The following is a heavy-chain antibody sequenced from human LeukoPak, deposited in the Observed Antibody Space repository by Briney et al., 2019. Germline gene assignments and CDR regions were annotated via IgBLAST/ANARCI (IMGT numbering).Heavy chain of an antibody. CDR1: GGSFSGYY. Sequence: PSETLSLTCAVYGGSFSGYYWSWIRQPPGKGLEWIGEINHSGSTNYSPSLKSRVTISVDTSKNQFSLKLSSVTAADTAVYYCARGRRGYYMDVWGKGTTVTVSS. V-gene: IGHV4-34*01. CDR3: ARGRRGYYMDV. CDR2: INHSGST. J-gene: IGHJ6*03.